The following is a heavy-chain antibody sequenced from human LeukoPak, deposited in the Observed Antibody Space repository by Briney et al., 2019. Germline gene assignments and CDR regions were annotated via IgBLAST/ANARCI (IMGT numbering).Heavy chain of an antibody. V-gene: IGHV3-30-3*01. D-gene: IGHD3-22*01. Sequence: GRSLRLSCAASGFTFSSYAMHWVRQAPGKGLEWVAVISYDGSNKYYADSVKGRFTISRDNSKNTLYLQMNSLRAEDTAVYYCARGQWLHMLYYSMDVWGQGTTVTVSS. CDR2: ISYDGSNK. J-gene: IGHJ6*02. CDR1: GFTFSSYA. CDR3: ARGQWLHMLYYSMDV.